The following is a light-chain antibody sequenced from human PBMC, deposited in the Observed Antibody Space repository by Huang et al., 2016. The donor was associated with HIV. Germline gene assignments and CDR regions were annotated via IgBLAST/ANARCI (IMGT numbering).Light chain of an antibody. V-gene: IGKV1-5*03. CDR2: EAS. Sequence: DIQMTQSSSTLSASVGDRVTIACRASQSISTWLAWYQQNPGRAPNLLIYEASTLESGVPARFSGGGSGTDFTLTISSLQPDDFATYYCQQYNSFPWTFGQGTKVEV. CDR3: QQYNSFPWT. CDR1: QSISTW. J-gene: IGKJ1*01.